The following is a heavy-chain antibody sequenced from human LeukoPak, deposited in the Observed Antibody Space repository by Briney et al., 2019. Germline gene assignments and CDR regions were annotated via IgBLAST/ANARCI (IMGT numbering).Heavy chain of an antibody. D-gene: IGHD2-21*01. J-gene: IGHJ4*02. CDR2: ITSNLATI. CDR3: ARSVEGHFDY. Sequence: GGSLRLSCAASGFTFNIYSMNWVRQAPGEGLEWISYITSNLATIRYADSVRGRFTISRDNAGKSLFLHMNSLRDDDTAVYYCARSVEGHFDYWGQGTLVTASS. V-gene: IGHV3-48*02. CDR1: GFTFNIYS.